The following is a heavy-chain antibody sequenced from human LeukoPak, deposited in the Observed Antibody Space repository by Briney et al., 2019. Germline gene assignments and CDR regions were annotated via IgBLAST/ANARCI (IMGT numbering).Heavy chain of an antibody. J-gene: IGHJ3*02. V-gene: IGHV3-21*01. CDR2: ISRSSENI. D-gene: IGHD6-13*01. Sequence: PGGSLRLSCAASGFTFSSYTMNWVRQAPGKGLEWVSFISRSSENIYYADSVKGRFTISRDNAQNSLYLQMKSLRAEDTAVYYCARGSPATAGPYDAFDIWGQGTMVTVSS. CDR3: ARGSPATAGPYDAFDI. CDR1: GFTFSSYT.